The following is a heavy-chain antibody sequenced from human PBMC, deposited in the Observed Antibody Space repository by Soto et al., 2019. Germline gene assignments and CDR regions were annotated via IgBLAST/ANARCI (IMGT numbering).Heavy chain of an antibody. D-gene: IGHD3-22*01. CDR1: GFSLSNARMV. CDR2: ISSNDEK. J-gene: IGHJ4*02. V-gene: IGHV2-26*01. Sequence: SGPTLVNPTDTLTLTCTVSGFSLSNARMVVSWIRQPPGKALEWPAHISSNDEKSYSTSLKSRLTISKDTSKSQVVLTMTNMDPVDTATYYCARIRLNYYDSSGYYFDYWGQGTLVTVSS. CDR3: ARIRLNYYDSSGYYFDY.